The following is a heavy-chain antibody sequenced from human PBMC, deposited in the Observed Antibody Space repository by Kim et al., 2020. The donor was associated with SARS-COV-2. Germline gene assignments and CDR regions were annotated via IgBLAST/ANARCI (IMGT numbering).Heavy chain of an antibody. CDR3: ARADTWNFEFDY. CDR2: T. D-gene: IGHD1-7*01. J-gene: IGHJ4*02. Sequence: TNSAQEFRGRITITTDMSTSTAFMELRSLKSGDTAVYFCARADTWNFEFDYWGQGSLVTVSS. V-gene: IGHV1-18*01.